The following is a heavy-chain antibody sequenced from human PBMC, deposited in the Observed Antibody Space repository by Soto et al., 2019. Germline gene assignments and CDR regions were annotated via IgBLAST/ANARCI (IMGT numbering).Heavy chain of an antibody. CDR2: IYWDDAE. Sequence: QITLKESGPTLVKPTQGLTITCTFSGCSLITSGLGVCWIRQPPGKALEWLSLIYWDDAERYSPSLKSRLTITKDSSNSRGVLTKTNMDLVDMATYYYASNLAPRGNWFAPTGQGAMVTVTS. D-gene: IGHD6-6*01. V-gene: IGHV2-5*02. J-gene: IGHJ5*02. CDR1: GCSLITSGLG. CDR3: ASNLAPRGNWFAP.